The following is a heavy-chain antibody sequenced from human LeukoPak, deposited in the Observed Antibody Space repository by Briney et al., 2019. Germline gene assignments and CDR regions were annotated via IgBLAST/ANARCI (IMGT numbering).Heavy chain of an antibody. Sequence: ASVKVSCKVSGYTLTELSMHWVRQAPGKGLEWMGGSDPEDGETIYAQKFQGRVTMTRDTSISTAYMELSRLRSDDTAVYYCARDFRMYYYDSSGHPLIWGQGTMVTVSS. J-gene: IGHJ3*02. V-gene: IGHV1-24*01. CDR2: SDPEDGET. CDR1: GYTLTELS. CDR3: ARDFRMYYYDSSGHPLI. D-gene: IGHD3-22*01.